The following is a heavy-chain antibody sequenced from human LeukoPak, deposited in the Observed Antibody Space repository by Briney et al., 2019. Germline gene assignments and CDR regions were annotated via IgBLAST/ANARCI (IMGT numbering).Heavy chain of an antibody. D-gene: IGHD1-26*01. Sequence: PGGSLRLSCAASGFTVSSNYMSWVRQAPGKGLDWVSTISGSAGDTFYADSVKGRFSISRDNSKNTLYLQMNSLRAEDTATYYCAKDVIVGGSAGHAFDIWGQGTMVTVSS. CDR2: ISGSAGDT. CDR3: AKDVIVGGSAGHAFDI. V-gene: IGHV3-23*01. J-gene: IGHJ3*02. CDR1: GFTVSSNY.